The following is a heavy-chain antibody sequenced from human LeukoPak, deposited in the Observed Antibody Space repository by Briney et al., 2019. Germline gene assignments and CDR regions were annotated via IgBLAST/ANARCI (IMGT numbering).Heavy chain of an antibody. CDR1: GYTFTSYG. J-gene: IGHJ6*03. V-gene: IGHV1-18*01. Sequence: ASVKVSCKASGYTFTSYGISWVRQAPGQGLEWMVWISAYNGNTNYAQRLQARVTMTTDTSTSTAYMELRSLRSDDTAVYYCARDVGGIYYGSGSSFYYYYYYMDVWGKGTTVTISS. CDR2: ISAYNGNT. D-gene: IGHD3-10*01. CDR3: ARDVGGIYYGSGSSFYYYYYYMDV.